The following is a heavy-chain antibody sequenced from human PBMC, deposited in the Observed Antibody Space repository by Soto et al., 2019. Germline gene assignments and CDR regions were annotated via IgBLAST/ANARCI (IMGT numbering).Heavy chain of an antibody. J-gene: IGHJ6*02. CDR2: INHSGNT. CDR1: GGSFSGYY. Sequence: PSETLSLTCSIYGGSFSGYYCSWIRQPPWKGLEWIGEINHSGNTNYNPYLKSRVTISVDTSNNQFSLKMNSVTAADTAVYYCASSGPAVINAFYYPDMDVCGQLTTLTVFS. V-gene: IGHV4-34*01. D-gene: IGHD2-2*01. CDR3: ASSGPAVINAFYYPDMDV.